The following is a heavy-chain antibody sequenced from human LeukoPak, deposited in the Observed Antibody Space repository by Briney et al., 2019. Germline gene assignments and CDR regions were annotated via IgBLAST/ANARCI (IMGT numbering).Heavy chain of an antibody. J-gene: IGHJ4*02. V-gene: IGHV3-30-3*01. D-gene: IGHD1-26*01. CDR1: GFTFSSYA. CDR2: ISYDGSNK. Sequence: PSGGFLRLSCAASGFTFSSYAMHWVRQAPGKGLEWVAVISYDGSNKYYADSVKGRFTISRDNSKNTLYLQMNSLRAEDTAVYYCARERYPNTGIVGATHFDYWGQGTLVTVSS. CDR3: ARERYPNTGIVGATHFDY.